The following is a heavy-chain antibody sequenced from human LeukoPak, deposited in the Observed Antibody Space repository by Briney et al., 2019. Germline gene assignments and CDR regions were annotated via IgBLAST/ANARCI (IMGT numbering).Heavy chain of an antibody. CDR2: ISPSGGST. V-gene: IGHV1-46*01. D-gene: IGHD1-26*01. J-gene: IGHJ6*03. CDR1: GYTFTSNY. Sequence: ASVKVSCKAFGYTFTSNYMHWVRQAPGQGPEWMGVISPSGGSTTYAQKLQGRVTMTTDTSTSTAYMELRSLRSDDTAVYYCARTRAEVGATNNYYYYYMDVWGKGTTVTVSS. CDR3: ARTRAEVGATNNYYYYYMDV.